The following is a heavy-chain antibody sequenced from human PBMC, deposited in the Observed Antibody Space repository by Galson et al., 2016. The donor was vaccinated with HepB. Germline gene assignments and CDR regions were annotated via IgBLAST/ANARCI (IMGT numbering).Heavy chain of an antibody. J-gene: IGHJ4*02. CDR3: ARNPTGNYV. Sequence: SLRLSCAASGFTFSTYAMSWVRQAPGKGLEWVAVISFDGSNKYYADSVKGRFTISRDNSKNTLYLQMNSLRVEDTAVYYCARNPTGNYVGGQGTLVTVSS. D-gene: IGHD1-7*01. V-gene: IGHV3-30*14. CDR2: ISFDGSNK. CDR1: GFTFSTYA.